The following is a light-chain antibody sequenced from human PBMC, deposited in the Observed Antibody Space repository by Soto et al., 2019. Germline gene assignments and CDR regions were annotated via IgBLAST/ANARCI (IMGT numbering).Light chain of an antibody. CDR1: SSDVGGYNF. V-gene: IGLV2-11*01. J-gene: IGLJ1*01. CDR2: DVI. CDR3: CSYAGSYTWV. Sequence: QSARTQPRSVSGSPGQSVTISCTGTSSDVGGYNFVSWYQQHPGKAPKLMIYDVIKRPSGVPDRFSGSKSGNTASLTISWLQAEDEADYYCCSYAGSYTWVFGTGTKLTVL.